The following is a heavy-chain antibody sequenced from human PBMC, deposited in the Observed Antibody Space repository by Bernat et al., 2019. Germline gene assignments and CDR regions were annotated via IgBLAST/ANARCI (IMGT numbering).Heavy chain of an antibody. D-gene: IGHD1-7*01. CDR1: GGSVSSGSYY. J-gene: IGHJ4*02. CDR2: IYYSGST. V-gene: IGHV4-61*01. Sequence: QVQLQESGPGLVKPSETLSLTCTVSGGSVSSGSYYWSWIRQPPGKGLEWIGYIYYSGSTNYNPSLKSRVTISVDTSKNQFSLKLSSVTAADTAVYYCARDGGLELHCWGQGTLVTVSS. CDR3: ARDGGLELHC.